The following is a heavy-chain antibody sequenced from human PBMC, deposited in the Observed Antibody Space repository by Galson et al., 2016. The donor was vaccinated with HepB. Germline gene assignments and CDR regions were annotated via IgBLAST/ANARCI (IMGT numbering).Heavy chain of an antibody. J-gene: IGHJ4*02. V-gene: IGHV3-21*01. D-gene: IGHD2-15*01. CDR3: ARYRGQPPPRYFDY. CDR1: GFSFNTYT. CDR2: ISSRSKHM. Sequence: SLRLSCAASGFSFNTYTMNWVRQAPGKGLEWVSSISSRSKHMYYADSLKGRFTISRDNTKNSLFLLMNSLRAEDTAVYYCARYRGQPPPRYFDYWGQGTLVTVSS.